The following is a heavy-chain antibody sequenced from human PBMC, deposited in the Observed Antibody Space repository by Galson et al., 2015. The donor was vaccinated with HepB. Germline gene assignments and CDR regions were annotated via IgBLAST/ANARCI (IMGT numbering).Heavy chain of an antibody. V-gene: IGHV1-18*04. CDR3: ARDVDYYDSSGFHYNGVPDY. Sequence: SVKVSCKASGYTFSNYGVTWVRQAPGQGLEWMGWISGNNGDKRYAQKFQGRVIMTTDTSTSAAYMELSSLRSDDTAVYYCARDVDYYDSSGFHYNGVPDYWGQGTLVTVSS. CDR2: ISGNNGDK. D-gene: IGHD3-22*01. J-gene: IGHJ4*02. CDR1: GYTFSNYG.